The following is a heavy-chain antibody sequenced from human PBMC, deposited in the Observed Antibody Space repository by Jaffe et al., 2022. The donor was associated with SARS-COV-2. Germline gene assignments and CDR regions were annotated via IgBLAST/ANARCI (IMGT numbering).Heavy chain of an antibody. CDR3: ARSGYSSGYYFYIDY. D-gene: IGHD6-19*01. V-gene: IGHV1-3*01. CDR2: INAGHGNT. CDR1: GYTFTYYA. Sequence: QVQVVQSGAEVKQPGASVKVSCKTSGYTFTYYALHWVRQAPGQGLEWMALINAGHGNTKFSQSFQGRVTITRDTSASTVYMELSSLTSEDTAVYYCARSGYSSGYYFYIDYWGQGTLVTVSS. J-gene: IGHJ4*02.